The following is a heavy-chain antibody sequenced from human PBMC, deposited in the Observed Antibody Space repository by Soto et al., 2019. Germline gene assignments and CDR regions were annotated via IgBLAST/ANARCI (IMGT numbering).Heavy chain of an antibody. CDR1: GGTFSSYT. D-gene: IGHD6-19*01. CDR2: IIPILGIA. J-gene: IGHJ4*02. V-gene: IGHV1-69*02. CDR3: ATRIAVAGPYFDY. Sequence: SVKVSCKASGGTFSSYTISWVRQAPGQGLEWMGRIIPILGIANYAQKFQGRVTITADKSTSTAYMELSSLRSEDTAVYYCATRIAVAGPYFDYWGQGTLVTVSS.